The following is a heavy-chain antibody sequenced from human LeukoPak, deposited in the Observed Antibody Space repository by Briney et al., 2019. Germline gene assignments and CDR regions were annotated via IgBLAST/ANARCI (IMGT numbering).Heavy chain of an antibody. V-gene: IGHV4-39*01. D-gene: IGHD6-13*01. CDR2: IYYSGST. CDR3: ATPGYSSSGYQFDY. CDR1: GGSISSSSYY. J-gene: IGHJ4*02. Sequence: SETLSLTCTVSGGSISSSSYYWGWIRQPPGKGLEWIGSIYYSGSTYYNPSLKSRVTISVDTSKNQFSLKLSSVTAADTAVYCCATPGYSSSGYQFDYWGQGTLVTVSS.